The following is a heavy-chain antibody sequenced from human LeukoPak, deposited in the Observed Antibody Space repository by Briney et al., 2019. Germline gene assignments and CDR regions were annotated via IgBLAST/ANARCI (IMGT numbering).Heavy chain of an antibody. D-gene: IGHD4-17*01. V-gene: IGHV3-23*01. Sequence: PGGSPRLSCAASGFTFSSYAMSWVRQAPGKGLEWVSDISGSGGSTYYADSVKGRFTISKDNSKNTLYLQTNSERAEDTGVYYCAKRGLRRVGYFDYWGQGTLVTVSS. CDR1: GFTFSSYA. CDR2: ISGSGGST. J-gene: IGHJ4*02. CDR3: AKRGLRRVGYFDY.